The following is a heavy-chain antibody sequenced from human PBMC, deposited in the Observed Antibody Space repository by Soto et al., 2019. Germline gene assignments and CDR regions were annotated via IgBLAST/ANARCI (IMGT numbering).Heavy chain of an antibody. V-gene: IGHV1-18*01. D-gene: IGHD6-13*01. CDR2: VSGYSGNT. CDR1: GYTFTNYG. Sequence: QIQLVQSGAEVKMPGASVKVSCKASGYTFTNYGTSWVRQAPGQGLEWMGWVSGYSGNTIYAQRVQGRVTMTTDSSTTTAYMQLRSLSYDDTAVYYCARAPRIVTPATGIRDFDYWGQGALVTVSS. J-gene: IGHJ4*02. CDR3: ARAPRIVTPATGIRDFDY.